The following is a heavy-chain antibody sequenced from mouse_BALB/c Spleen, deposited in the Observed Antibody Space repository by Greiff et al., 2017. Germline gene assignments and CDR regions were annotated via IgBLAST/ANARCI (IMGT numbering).Heavy chain of an antibody. J-gene: IGHJ3*01. CDR3: AREGDGNYPFAY. Sequence: DVKLQESGPSLVKPSQTLSLTCSVTGDSITSGYWNWIRKFPGNKLEYMGYISYSGSTYYNPSLKSRISITRDTSKNQYYLQLNSVTTEDTATYYCAREGDGNYPFAYWGQGTLVTVSA. CDR1: GDSITSGY. CDR2: ISYSGST. V-gene: IGHV3-8*02. D-gene: IGHD2-1*01.